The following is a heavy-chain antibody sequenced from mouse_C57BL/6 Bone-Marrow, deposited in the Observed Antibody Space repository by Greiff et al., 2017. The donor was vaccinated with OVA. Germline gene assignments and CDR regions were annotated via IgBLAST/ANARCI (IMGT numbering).Heavy chain of an antibody. V-gene: IGHV3-1*01. CDR1: GYSITSGYD. CDR3: ARAGGYDSYYFDY. D-gene: IGHD2-2*01. Sequence: EVQRVESGPGMVKPSQSLSLPCTVTGYSITSGYDWHWIRHFPGNKLEWMGYISYSGSTNYNPSLNSRISITHDTSKNHFFLKLNSVTTEDTATYYCARAGGYDSYYFDYWGQGTTLTVSS. CDR2: ISYSGST. J-gene: IGHJ2*01.